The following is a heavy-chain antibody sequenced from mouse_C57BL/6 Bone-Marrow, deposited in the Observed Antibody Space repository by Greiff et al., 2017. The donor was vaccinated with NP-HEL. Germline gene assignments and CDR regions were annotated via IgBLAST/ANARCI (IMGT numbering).Heavy chain of an antibody. V-gene: IGHV5-4*03. J-gene: IGHJ4*01. D-gene: IGHD1-1*01. CDR1: GFTFSSYA. Sequence: EVMLLESGGGLVKPGGSLKLSCAASGFTFSSYAMSWVRQTPEKRLEWVATISDGGSYTYYPDNVKGRFTISRDNAKNNLYLQMSHLKSEDTAMYYCARYYGSRYYYAMDYWGQGTSVTVSS. CDR3: ARYYGSRYYYAMDY. CDR2: ISDGGSYT.